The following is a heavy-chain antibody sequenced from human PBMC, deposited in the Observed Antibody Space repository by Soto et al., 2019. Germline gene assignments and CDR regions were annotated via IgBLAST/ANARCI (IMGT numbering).Heavy chain of an antibody. J-gene: IGHJ1*01. CDR2: ISSSSSYI. CDR1: GFTFSSYS. V-gene: IGHV3-21*01. CDR3: GTDYYDSSGYYYGVLGY. Sequence: GGSLRLSCAASGFTFSSYSMNWVRQAPGKGLEWVSSISSSSSYIYYADSVKGRFTISRDNAKNSLYLQMNSLRAEDTAVYYCGTDYYDSSGYYYGVLGYWGQGTLITVSS. D-gene: IGHD3-22*01.